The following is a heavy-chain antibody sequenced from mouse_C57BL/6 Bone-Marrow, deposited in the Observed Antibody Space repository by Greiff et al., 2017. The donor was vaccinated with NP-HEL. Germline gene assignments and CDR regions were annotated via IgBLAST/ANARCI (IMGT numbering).Heavy chain of an antibody. V-gene: IGHV1-5*01. Sequence: EVQLQQSGTVLARPGASVKMSCKTSGYTFTSYWMHWVKQRPGQGLEWIGAIYPGNSDTSYNQKFKGKAKLTAVTSARTAYMELSSLTNEDSAVYYCTSYGSSPYWYFDVWGTGTTVTVSS. CDR1: GYTFTSYW. D-gene: IGHD1-1*01. CDR3: TSYGSSPYWYFDV. CDR2: IYPGNSDT. J-gene: IGHJ1*03.